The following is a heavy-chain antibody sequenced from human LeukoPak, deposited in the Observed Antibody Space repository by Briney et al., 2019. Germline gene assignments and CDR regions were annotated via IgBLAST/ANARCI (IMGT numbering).Heavy chain of an antibody. J-gene: IGHJ4*02. V-gene: IGHV1-2*02. D-gene: IGHD3-22*01. CDR3: ARTSFFYYDSSGYPDY. Sequence: ASVKVSCKASGYTFTGYYMHWVRQAPGQGLEWMGWINPNSGGTNYAQKLQGRVTMTTDTSTSTAYMELRSLRSDDTAVYYCARTSFFYYDSSGYPDYWGQGTLVTVSS. CDR2: INPNSGGT. CDR1: GYTFTGYY.